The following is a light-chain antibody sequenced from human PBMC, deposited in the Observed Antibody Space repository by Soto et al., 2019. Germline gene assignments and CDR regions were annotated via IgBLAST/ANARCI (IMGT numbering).Light chain of an antibody. Sequence: EIVFTQSPGTLALSPGERATPSCRASQSVNSRLAWYQHKPGQAPRLLISGASNRASGIPARFSAWGSGTDFTLTISRVDPADFAFYYCQQYFTSPITFGQGTRLEIK. CDR1: QSVNSR. J-gene: IGKJ5*01. V-gene: IGKV3-20*01. CDR2: GAS. CDR3: QQYFTSPIT.